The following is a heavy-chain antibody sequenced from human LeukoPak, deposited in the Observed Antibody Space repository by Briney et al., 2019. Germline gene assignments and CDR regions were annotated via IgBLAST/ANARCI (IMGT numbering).Heavy chain of an antibody. CDR2: XXXXNGNT. D-gene: IGHD2-15*01. V-gene: IGHV1-3*01. Sequence: CKAXGXTFTXYAMXWVXQAPGXRLXWMGXXXXXNGNTKYSQKFQGRVTITRDTSASTAYMELSSLRSEDTAVYYCARDLGYCSGGSCYSYWFDPWGQGTLVTVSS. CDR1: GXTFTXYA. CDR3: ARDLGYCSGGSCYSYWFDP. J-gene: IGHJ5*02.